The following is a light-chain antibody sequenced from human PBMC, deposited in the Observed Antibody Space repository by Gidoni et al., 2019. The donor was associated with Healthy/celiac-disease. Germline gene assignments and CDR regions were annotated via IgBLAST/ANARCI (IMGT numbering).Light chain of an antibody. CDR1: QSISSY. J-gene: IGKJ2*01. CDR3: QQSYSTPYT. V-gene: IGKV1-39*01. CDR2: AAA. Sequence: DIQMTQSPSSLSASVGDRVTITCRESQSISSYLNWYQQKPGKAPKLLIYAAASLQIGVPSRFSGSGSGTDFTLTIRSLQPEDFATYYCQQSYSTPYTFGQGTKLEIK.